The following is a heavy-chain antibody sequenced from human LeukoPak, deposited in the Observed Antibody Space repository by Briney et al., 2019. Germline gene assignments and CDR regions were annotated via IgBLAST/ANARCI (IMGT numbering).Heavy chain of an antibody. J-gene: IGHJ4*02. D-gene: IGHD5-12*01. CDR3: AKQSWNYHDY. V-gene: IGHV3-23*01. Sequence: GGSLRLSCAASGFTFSSYTMSCVRQAPGKGLEWVSAISGNGGSTYYSDSVKGRFTISRDKSKNTLYLQMSSLRAEDTAVYYCAKQSWNYHDYWGQGTLVTVSS. CDR1: GFTFSSYT. CDR2: ISGNGGST.